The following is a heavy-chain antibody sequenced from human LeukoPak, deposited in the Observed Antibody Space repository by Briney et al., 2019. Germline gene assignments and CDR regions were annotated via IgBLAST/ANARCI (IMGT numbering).Heavy chain of an antibody. CDR3: ARTTYCSSTSCYDVREQNWFDP. J-gene: IGHJ5*02. CDR1: GDSITSYY. D-gene: IGHD2-2*01. V-gene: IGHV4-59*12. CDR2: IHHTGKN. Sequence: SETLSLTCTVSGDSITSYYWNWVRQSPEKGLEWIGYIHHTGKNYYNPSLKSRITISVDTSKNQFSLKLSSVTAADTAVYYCARTTYCSSTSCYDVREQNWFDPWGQGTLVTVSS.